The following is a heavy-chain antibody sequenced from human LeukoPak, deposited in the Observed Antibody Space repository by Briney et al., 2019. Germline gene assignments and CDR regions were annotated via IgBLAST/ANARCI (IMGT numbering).Heavy chain of an antibody. D-gene: IGHD1-26*01. Sequence: SETLSLTCTVSGGSISSSSYSWGWIRQPPGKGLEWIGSIYYSGSTYYNPSLKSRVTISVDTSKNQFSLKLSSVTAADTAVYYCARPASGSYHAFDIWGQGTMVTVSS. CDR3: ARPASGSYHAFDI. V-gene: IGHV4-39*07. CDR2: IYYSGST. CDR1: GGSISSSSYS. J-gene: IGHJ3*02.